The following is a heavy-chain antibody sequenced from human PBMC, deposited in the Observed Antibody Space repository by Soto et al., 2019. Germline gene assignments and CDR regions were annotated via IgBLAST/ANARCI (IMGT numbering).Heavy chain of an antibody. CDR2: FAPEDVET. Sequence: ASVKVSCKVSGYTLTELSIHWVRQAPGKGLEWMGGFAPEDVETIYAQKFQGRVTMTEDTATDTAYMELSSLRSEDTAVYYCGTERGSRGRGIFDYWGQGTLVTVSS. CDR3: GTERGSRGRGIFDY. D-gene: IGHD2-2*01. V-gene: IGHV1-24*01. J-gene: IGHJ4*02. CDR1: GYTLTELS.